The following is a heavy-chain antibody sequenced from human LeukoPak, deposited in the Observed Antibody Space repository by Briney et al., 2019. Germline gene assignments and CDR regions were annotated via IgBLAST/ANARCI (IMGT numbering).Heavy chain of an antibody. D-gene: IGHD3-10*01. CDR1: GLTFSDYS. J-gene: IGHJ4*02. Sequence: GGSLRLSCTASGLTFSDYSMNWVRRAPGKGLEWVSAISGSGGSTYYADSVKGRITISRDNSKSTLYLQMNSLRAEDTAVYYCAKDGDGYYGSGSYSDYWGQGTLVTVSS. CDR2: ISGSGGST. CDR3: AKDGDGYYGSGSYSDY. V-gene: IGHV3-23*01.